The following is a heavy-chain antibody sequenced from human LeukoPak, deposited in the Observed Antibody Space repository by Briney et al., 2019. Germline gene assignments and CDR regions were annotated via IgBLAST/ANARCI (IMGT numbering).Heavy chain of an antibody. Sequence: SETLSLTCTVSGGSISSSSYYWGWIRQPPGKGLEWIGSIYYSGSTYYNPSLKSRVTISVDTSKNQFSLKLSSVTAADTAVYYCARGWPLVVVPAAINWFDPWGQGTLVTVSS. CDR1: GGSISSSSYY. D-gene: IGHD2-2*01. CDR2: IYYSGST. V-gene: IGHV4-39*07. CDR3: ARGWPLVVVPAAINWFDP. J-gene: IGHJ5*02.